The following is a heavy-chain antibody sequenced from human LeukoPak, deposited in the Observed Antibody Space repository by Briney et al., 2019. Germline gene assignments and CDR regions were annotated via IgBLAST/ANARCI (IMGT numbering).Heavy chain of an antibody. CDR3: ARPTYDILTGYHDAFDI. D-gene: IGHD3-9*01. Sequence: GASVKVSCKASGYTFTSYGISWVRQAPGQGLEWMGWICAYNGNTNYAQKLRGRVTMTTDTSTSTAYMELRSLRSDDTAVYYCARPTYDILTGYHDAFDIWGQGTMVTVSS. CDR1: GYTFTSYG. V-gene: IGHV1-18*01. CDR2: ICAYNGNT. J-gene: IGHJ3*02.